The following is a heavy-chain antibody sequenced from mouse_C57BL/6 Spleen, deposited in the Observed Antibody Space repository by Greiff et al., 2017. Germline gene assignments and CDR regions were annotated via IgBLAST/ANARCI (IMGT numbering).Heavy chain of an antibody. D-gene: IGHD2-4*01. CDR3: ATYYDDVSFAY. CDR2: IYPGDGDT. Sequence: QVQLQQSGPELVKPGASVKISCKASGYAFSSSWMNWVKQRPGKGLEWIGRIYPGDGDTNYNGKFKGKATLTADKSSSTAYMRLSSLTSEDSAVYICATYYDDVSFAYWGQGTLVTVSA. V-gene: IGHV1-82*01. J-gene: IGHJ3*01. CDR1: GYAFSSSW.